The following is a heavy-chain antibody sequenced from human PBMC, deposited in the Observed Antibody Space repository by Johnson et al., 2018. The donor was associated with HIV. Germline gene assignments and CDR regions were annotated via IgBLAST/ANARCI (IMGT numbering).Heavy chain of an antibody. CDR2: IGTAGDT. CDR1: GFTFSSYD. D-gene: IGHD1-26*01. V-gene: IGHV3-13*01. CDR3: AKGVGATTNDAFDI. J-gene: IGHJ3*02. Sequence: MLLVESGGGLVQPGGSLRLSCAASGFTFSSYDMHWVRQGTGKGLEWVSAIGTAGDTYYPGSVKGRFTISRDNAKNSLYLQMNSLRAEDTALYYCAKGVGATTNDAFDIWGQGTMVTVSS.